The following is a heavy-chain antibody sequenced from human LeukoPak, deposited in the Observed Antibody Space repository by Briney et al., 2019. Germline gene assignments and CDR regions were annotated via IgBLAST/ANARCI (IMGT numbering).Heavy chain of an antibody. D-gene: IGHD3-10*01. Sequence: PGGSLRLSCATSGFTFRSYGMHWVRQVPGKGLEWVAVISYDARSNYHVDSVKGRFTISRDNSKNTLYLQMNSLRAEDTAVYYCARDVSGSGMPRFAYWGQGTLVTVSS. J-gene: IGHJ4*02. CDR2: ISYDARSN. CDR1: GFTFRSYG. CDR3: ARDVSGSGMPRFAY. V-gene: IGHV3-30*03.